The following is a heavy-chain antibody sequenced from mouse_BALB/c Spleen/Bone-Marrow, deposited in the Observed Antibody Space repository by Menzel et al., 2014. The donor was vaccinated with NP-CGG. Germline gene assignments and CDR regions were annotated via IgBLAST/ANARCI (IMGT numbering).Heavy chain of an antibody. Sequence: VQLQESGPGLVAPSQSLSITCTVSGFSLTSYGVHWVRQPPGKGLEWLGVIWAGGRTNYNSAPVSRLSISKDNSKSQVFLKMNSLQTDDTAMYYCARADYYGSSSYYYAMDYWGQGTSVTVSS. CDR1: GFSLTSYG. D-gene: IGHD1-1*01. CDR3: ARADYYGSSSYYYAMDY. V-gene: IGHV2-9*02. CDR2: IWAGGRT. J-gene: IGHJ4*01.